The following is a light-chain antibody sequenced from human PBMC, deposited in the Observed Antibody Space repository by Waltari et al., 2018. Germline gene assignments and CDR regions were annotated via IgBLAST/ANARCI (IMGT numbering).Light chain of an antibody. CDR2: HAS. CDR1: QSMRTY. CDR3: QNYVRLPGT. J-gene: IGKJ1*01. Sequence: EIMLTQSQGTLSLSPRERATLSCKASQSMRTYLAWYQQKPGQAPRLLIHHASRRGTGMPDRFSGSVSGTDFSLTISSRGPVDFAVYYCQNYVRLPGTFGQGTKVE. V-gene: IGKV3-20*01.